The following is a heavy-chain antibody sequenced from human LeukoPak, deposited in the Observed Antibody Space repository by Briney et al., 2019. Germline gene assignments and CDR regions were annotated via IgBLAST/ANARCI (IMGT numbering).Heavy chain of an antibody. CDR3: ARGGYYDSSGYYYYYYYMDV. D-gene: IGHD3-22*01. CDR1: GGSISSYY. J-gene: IGHJ6*03. Sequence: SETLSLTCTVSGGSISSYYWSWIRQPPGKALEWIGYIYYSGSTNYNPSLKSRCTISVDTSKTQFSLKLSTVTAADTAVYYCARGGYYDSSGYYYYYYYMDVWGKGTTVTVPS. V-gene: IGHV4-59*01. CDR2: IYYSGST.